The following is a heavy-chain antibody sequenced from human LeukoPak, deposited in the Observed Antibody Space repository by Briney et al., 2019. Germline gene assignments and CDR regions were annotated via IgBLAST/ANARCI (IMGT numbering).Heavy chain of an antibody. CDR1: GFTFSSYA. CDR3: ARDPYISSSLRYYYYYMDV. Sequence: PGGSLRLSCAASGFTFSSYAMHWVRQAPGKGLEWVAVISYDGSNKYYADSVKGRFTISGDNSKNTLYLQMNSLRAEDTALYYCARDPYISSSLRYYYYYMDVWGKGTTVTVSS. J-gene: IGHJ6*03. D-gene: IGHD6-13*01. V-gene: IGHV3-30-3*01. CDR2: ISYDGSNK.